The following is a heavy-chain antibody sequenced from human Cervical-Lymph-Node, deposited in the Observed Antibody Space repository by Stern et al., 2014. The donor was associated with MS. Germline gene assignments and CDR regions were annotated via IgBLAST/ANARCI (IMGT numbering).Heavy chain of an antibody. Sequence: QVQLVQSGAEVKRPGASVKVSCKASGHTLTEFSIHWVRQAPGKGLEWMGGFDLEDGETIYAQKFQGIVPMTETISTNTAYMELSGLRSEDTAVFYCATLKGMAVTNWLDPWGQGTLVTVSS. CDR3: ATLKGMAVTNWLDP. CDR1: GHTLTEFS. CDR2: FDLEDGET. D-gene: IGHD6-19*01. J-gene: IGHJ5*02. V-gene: IGHV1-24*01.